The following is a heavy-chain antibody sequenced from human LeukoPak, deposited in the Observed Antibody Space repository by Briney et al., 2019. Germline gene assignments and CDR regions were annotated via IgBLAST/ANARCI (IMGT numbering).Heavy chain of an antibody. CDR1: GYTFTSYY. J-gene: IGHJ4*02. V-gene: IGHV1-2*02. CDR2: INPNSGGT. D-gene: IGHD3-10*01. CDR3: ARDYYGSGSYPDY. Sequence: GASVKVSCKASGYTFTSYYMHWVRQAPGQGLEWMGWINPNSGGTNYAQKFQGRVTMTRDTSISTAYMELSRLRSDDTAVYYCARDYYGSGSYPDYWGQGTLVTVSS.